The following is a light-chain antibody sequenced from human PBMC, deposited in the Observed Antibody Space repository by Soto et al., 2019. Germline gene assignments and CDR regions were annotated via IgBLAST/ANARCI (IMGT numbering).Light chain of an antibody. CDR2: HTS. J-gene: IGKJ1*01. CDR1: QSVGGS. Sequence: ETVLTQSPGTLSLSPGERATLSCRASQSVGGSLAWYQQRPGQAPRLLVYHTSNRATGIPDRFSASGSGTDSPPTNRRRGPKYFVVYYCQQYKISPRTFGQGPKVEIK. V-gene: IGKV3-20*01. CDR3: QQYKISPRT.